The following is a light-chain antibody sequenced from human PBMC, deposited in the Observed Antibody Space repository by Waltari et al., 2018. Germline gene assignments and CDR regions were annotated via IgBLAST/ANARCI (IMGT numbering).Light chain of an antibody. V-gene: IGKV1-5*01. CDR3: HQYTNFPLT. Sequence: DIQMTQSPSTLSASVGDRVTIHCRATQSISAWLAWYQLRPGKAPKLLISDASILERGVPSRFSGSGSGTEFTLTINSLQPDDFATYYCHQYTNFPLTFGGGTTVEIK. CDR2: DAS. CDR1: QSISAW. J-gene: IGKJ4*01.